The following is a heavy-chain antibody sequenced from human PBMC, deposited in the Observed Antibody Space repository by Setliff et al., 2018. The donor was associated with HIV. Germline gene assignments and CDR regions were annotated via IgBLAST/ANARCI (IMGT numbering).Heavy chain of an antibody. CDR3: ARVRCSGANCFNWFDF. CDR1: GYSFSNFA. CDR2: INAGSGNT. Sequence: ASVKVSCKDSGYSFSNFAIHWVRQAPGQRLEWLGWINAGSGNTRYSQEFQDRLTITRDTSARTVYMELSSLKSEDTAVYYCARVRCSGANCFNWFDFWGQGTPVTVSS. V-gene: IGHV1-3*01. D-gene: IGHD2-15*01. J-gene: IGHJ5*01.